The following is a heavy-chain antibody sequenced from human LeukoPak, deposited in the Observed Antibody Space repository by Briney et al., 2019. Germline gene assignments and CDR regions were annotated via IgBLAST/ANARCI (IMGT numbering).Heavy chain of an antibody. CDR2: ISGSGGST. Sequence: GGSLRLSCAASGFTFSSYAMSWVRQAPGKGLEWVSAISGSGGSTYYADSVKGRFTISRDNSKNTLYLQMNSLRAEDTAVYYCAKSADGSGSYYNVDFDYWGQGTLVTVSS. CDR3: AKSADGSGSYYNVDFDY. J-gene: IGHJ4*02. V-gene: IGHV3-23*01. D-gene: IGHD3-10*01. CDR1: GFTFSSYA.